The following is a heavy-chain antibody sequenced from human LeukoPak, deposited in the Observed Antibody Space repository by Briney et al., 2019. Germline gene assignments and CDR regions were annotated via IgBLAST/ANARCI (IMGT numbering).Heavy chain of an antibody. CDR1: GFTFSSYW. J-gene: IGHJ3*01. V-gene: IGHV3-74*01. CDR2: INTDGSST. D-gene: IGHD4-17*01. Sequence: GGSLRLSCAASGFTFSSYWMHWVRQAPGKGLVWVSRINTDGSSTSYADSVKGRFTISRDNARNSLYLQMNSLRAEDTAVYYCAKEAGQDYGALDAFDVWGQGTMVTVSS. CDR3: AKEAGQDYGALDAFDV.